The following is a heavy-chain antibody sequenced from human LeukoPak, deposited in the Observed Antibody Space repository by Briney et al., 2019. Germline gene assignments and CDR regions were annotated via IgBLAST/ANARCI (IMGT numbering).Heavy chain of an antibody. D-gene: IGHD3-10*01. V-gene: IGHV1-18*01. CDR1: GYTFSSYG. J-gene: IGHJ5*02. Sequence: GASVKVSCKASGYTFSSYGITWVRQVPGQGLEWMGWISAYNANTNYAQKLQGRVTMTTDTSTSTAYMELRSLRSDDTAVYYCARDHMVWAAYNWFDPWGQGTLVTVSS. CDR2: ISAYNANT. CDR3: ARDHMVWAAYNWFDP.